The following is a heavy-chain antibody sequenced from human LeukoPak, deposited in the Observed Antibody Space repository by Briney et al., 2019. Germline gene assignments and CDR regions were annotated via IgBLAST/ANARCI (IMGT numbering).Heavy chain of an antibody. CDR2: ISYDGSEK. D-gene: IGHD3-10*01. Sequence: GGSLRLSCAASGFTFGSYTMHWVRQAPGKGLDWVALISYDGSEKSYADSVKGRFTISRHNTKNTLYLQINILRAEDTAVYYCARDHNGSGSHYWGQGTLVTVSS. CDR1: GFTFGSYT. J-gene: IGHJ4*02. V-gene: IGHV3-30*04. CDR3: ARDHNGSGSHY.